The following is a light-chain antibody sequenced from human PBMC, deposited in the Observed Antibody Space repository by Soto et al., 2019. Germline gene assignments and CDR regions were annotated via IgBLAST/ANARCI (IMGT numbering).Light chain of an antibody. CDR3: MQALQTPT. CDR2: LGS. CDR1: QSLLHSNGYNY. Sequence: DIVMTQSRLSLPVTPGEPASISCRSSQSLLHSNGYNYLDWYLQKPGQSPQLLIYLGSNRASGVPDRFSGSGSGTDFTLKIIRVEAEDVGVYYCMQALQTPTFGQGTKVDIK. J-gene: IGKJ1*01. V-gene: IGKV2-28*01.